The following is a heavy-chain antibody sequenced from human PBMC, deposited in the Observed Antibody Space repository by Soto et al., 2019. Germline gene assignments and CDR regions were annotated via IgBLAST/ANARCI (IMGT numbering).Heavy chain of an antibody. D-gene: IGHD2-21*01. V-gene: IGHV1-18*01. CDR2: ISAYNGNT. CDR3: ARDLNSGAVDY. J-gene: IGHJ4*02. Sequence: QVQLVQSGAEVKKPGASVKVSCKASGYTFTSYGISWVRQAPGQGLEWMGWISAYNGNTNYAQKLQGRXTXTXXTSTSTAYMELRSLRSDATAVYYCARDLNSGAVDYWGQGTLVTVSS. CDR1: GYTFTSYG.